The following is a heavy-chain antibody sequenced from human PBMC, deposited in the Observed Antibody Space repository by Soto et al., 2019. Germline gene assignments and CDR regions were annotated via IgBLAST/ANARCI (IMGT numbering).Heavy chain of an antibody. D-gene: IGHD2-15*01. CDR1: GFSLDHYA. CDR3: VKDNVGVYCSGGSCYFDY. V-gene: IGHV3-9*01. J-gene: IGHJ4*02. Sequence: EVHLVESGGGLAQPGRSLRLSCVASGFSLDHYAMHWVRQAPGKGLEWVSGISWDSGVIDYADSVRGRFTISRDNAKNSLYLQMTSLRAEDTALYYCVKDNVGVYCSGGSCYFDYWGQASLVTVSS. CDR2: ISWDSGVI.